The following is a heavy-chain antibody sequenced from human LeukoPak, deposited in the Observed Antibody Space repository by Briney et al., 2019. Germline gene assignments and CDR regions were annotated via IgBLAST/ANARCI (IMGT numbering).Heavy chain of an antibody. CDR3: ATLSDYRGSRPFDI. J-gene: IGHJ3*02. CDR1: GYTFTSYG. D-gene: IGHD4-23*01. V-gene: IGHV1-18*01. Sequence: ASVKVSCKASGYTFTSYGIIWVRQAPGQGLEWMGWISGYNGNTNYAQKLQGRVTMTTDTSTSTAFMELRSLTSDDTAVYYCATLSDYRGSRPFDIWGQGTMVTVSS. CDR2: ISGYNGNT.